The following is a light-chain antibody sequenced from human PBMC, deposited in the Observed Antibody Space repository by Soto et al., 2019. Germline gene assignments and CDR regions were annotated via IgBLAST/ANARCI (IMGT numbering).Light chain of an antibody. CDR1: QSISSW. V-gene: IGKV1-5*01. J-gene: IGKJ1*01. CDR3: QPYNSYPWT. Sequence: DIQMTQSPSTLSASVGDRVTITCRASQSISSWLAWYQQKPGKAPKLLIYDASSLESGVPSRFSGSRSGTEFTLTISSLPPDDFATSYCQPYNSYPWTFGQGTQVEIK. CDR2: DAS.